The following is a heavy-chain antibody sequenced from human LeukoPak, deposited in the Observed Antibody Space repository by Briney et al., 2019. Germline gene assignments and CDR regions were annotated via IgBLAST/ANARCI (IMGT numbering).Heavy chain of an antibody. CDR3: ARVRGGYCSGGSSHNRAFDY. Sequence: ASVKVSCKASGYTFTGYYMHWVRQAPGQGLEWMGWINPNSVGTNYAQKFQGRVTMTRDTSISTAYMELSRLRSDDTAVYYCARVRGGYCSGGSSHNRAFDYWGQGTLVTVSS. CDR1: GYTFTGYY. J-gene: IGHJ4*02. V-gene: IGHV1-2*02. D-gene: IGHD2-15*01. CDR2: INPNSVGT.